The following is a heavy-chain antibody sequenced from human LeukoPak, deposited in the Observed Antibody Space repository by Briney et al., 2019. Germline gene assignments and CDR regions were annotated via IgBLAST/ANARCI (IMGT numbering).Heavy chain of an antibody. Sequence: SVKVACKASGGTFSSYAISWVRQAPGQGLEWMGGIIPIFGTANYAHKFQGRVTITADKSTSTAYMELSSLRSEDTAVYYCAREGRGYSYGQYYFDYWGQGTLVTVSS. D-gene: IGHD5-18*01. CDR1: GGTFSSYA. V-gene: IGHV1-69*06. CDR2: IIPIFGTA. J-gene: IGHJ4*02. CDR3: AREGRGYSYGQYYFDY.